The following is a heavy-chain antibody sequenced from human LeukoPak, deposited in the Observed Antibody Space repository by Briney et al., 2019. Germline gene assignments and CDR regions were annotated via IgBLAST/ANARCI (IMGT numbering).Heavy chain of an antibody. J-gene: IGHJ4*02. CDR3: ARDQPPYYYDSSGTFDY. V-gene: IGHV3-48*02. Sequence: GGSLRLSCAASGFTFSSYGMHWVRQAPGKGLEWVSYISSSSSTIYYADSVKGRFTISRDNAKNSLYLQMNSLRDEDTAVYYCARDQPPYYYDSSGTFDYWGQGTLVTVTS. D-gene: IGHD3-22*01. CDR1: GFTFSSYG. CDR2: ISSSSSTI.